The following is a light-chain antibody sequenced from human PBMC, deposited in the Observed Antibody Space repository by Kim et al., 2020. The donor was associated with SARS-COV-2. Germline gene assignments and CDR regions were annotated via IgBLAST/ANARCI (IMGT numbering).Light chain of an antibody. CDR2: RNN. CDR1: NNNVGNQG. CDR3: SAWDRSLGAWV. J-gene: IGLJ3*02. V-gene: IGLV10-54*04. Sequence: QAGLTQPPSVSKDLRQTATLTCTGNNNNVGNQGATWLQQHQGHPPKLLSHRNNNRPSGISERFSASRSGDTASLTITGLQPEDEADYYCSAWDRSLGAWVFGGGTQLTV.